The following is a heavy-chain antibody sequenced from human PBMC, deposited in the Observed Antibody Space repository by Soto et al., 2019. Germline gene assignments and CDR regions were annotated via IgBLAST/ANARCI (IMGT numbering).Heavy chain of an antibody. CDR2: IYYSGST. Sequence: SETLSLTCTVSGGSISSSSYYWGWIRQPPGKGLEWIGSIYYSGSTYYNPSLKSRVTISVDTSKNQFSLKLSSVTAADTAVYYCARHVPLYYDILTGPDPWGQGTLVTVSS. CDR3: ARHVPLYYDILTGPDP. J-gene: IGHJ5*02. CDR1: GGSISSSSYY. V-gene: IGHV4-39*01. D-gene: IGHD3-9*01.